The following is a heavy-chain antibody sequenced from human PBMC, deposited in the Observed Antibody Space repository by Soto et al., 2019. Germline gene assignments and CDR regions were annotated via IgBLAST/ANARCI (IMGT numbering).Heavy chain of an antibody. V-gene: IGHV4-30-4*01. Sequence: PSETLSLTCTVSGGSISSGDYYWSWIRQPPGKGLEWIGYIYYSGSTYYNPSLKSRVTISVDTSKNQFSLKLSSVTAADTAVYYCAREGCDFWSGYCDAVDIWGQGTMVTVSS. D-gene: IGHD3-3*01. CDR1: GGSISSGDYY. CDR2: IYYSGST. J-gene: IGHJ3*02. CDR3: AREGCDFWSGYCDAVDI.